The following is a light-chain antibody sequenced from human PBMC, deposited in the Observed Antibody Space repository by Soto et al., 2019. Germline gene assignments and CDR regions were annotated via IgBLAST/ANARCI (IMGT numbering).Light chain of an antibody. CDR3: QHYNSYSEA. CDR2: KAS. V-gene: IGKV1-5*03. Sequence: IQMTQSPSTLSGSVGDRVTITCRASQTISSWLAWYQQKTGKAPKLLIYKASSLKSGVPSRLSGSGSGTEFTLTISSLQPDDFATYYCQHYNSYSEAFGQGTKVDIK. CDR1: QTISSW. J-gene: IGKJ1*01.